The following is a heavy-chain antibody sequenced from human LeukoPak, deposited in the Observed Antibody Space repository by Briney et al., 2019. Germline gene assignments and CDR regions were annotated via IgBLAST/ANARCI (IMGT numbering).Heavy chain of an antibody. J-gene: IGHJ6*02. CDR3: AREGATPASYFYAMDV. CDR1: GGSISTYY. D-gene: IGHD4/OR15-4a*01. V-gene: IGHV4-4*07. Sequence: SETLSLTRTVSGGSISTYYWSWIRQPAGKGLEWIGHIYASGVTKSNPSLKSRVAMSVDTSTNRLSLKVSSVTAADSAVYYCAREGATPASYFYAMDVWGQGTTVTVSS. CDR2: IYASGVT.